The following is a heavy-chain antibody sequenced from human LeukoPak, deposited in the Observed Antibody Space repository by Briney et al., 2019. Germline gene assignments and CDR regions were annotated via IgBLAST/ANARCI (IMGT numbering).Heavy chain of an antibody. CDR1: GYSISSGYY. D-gene: IGHD3-16*02. V-gene: IGHV4-38-2*01. CDR2: IYHSGST. J-gene: IGHJ4*02. CDR3: ARYRIPLGFDY. Sequence: SETLSLTCAVSGYSISSGYYWGWIRQPPGKGLERIGGIYHSGSTYYNPSLKSRVTISVDTSKNQFSLKLSSVTAADTAVYYCARYRIPLGFDYWGQGTLVTVSS.